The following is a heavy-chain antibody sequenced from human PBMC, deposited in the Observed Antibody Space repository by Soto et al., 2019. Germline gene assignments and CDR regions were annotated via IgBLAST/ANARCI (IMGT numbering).Heavy chain of an antibody. V-gene: IGHV1-69*13. CDR2: IIPIFCTA. Sequence: SXKVSFKASGGTXSSYAIRWVRQAPGQGLEWMGGIIPIFCTANYAQKFQGRVTITAYESTSTAYMEMSSMRSEDTAVYYCAREGEWLSFDYWGQGTLGTVSS. D-gene: IGHD3-16*01. CDR3: AREGEWLSFDY. J-gene: IGHJ4*02. CDR1: GGTXSSYA.